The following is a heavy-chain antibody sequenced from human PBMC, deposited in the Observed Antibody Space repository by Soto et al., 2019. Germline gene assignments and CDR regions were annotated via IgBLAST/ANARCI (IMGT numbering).Heavy chain of an antibody. CDR3: ARGHPFPEQFFDY. CDR1: GFTFSSDW. J-gene: IGHJ4*02. CDR2: IRKDGSKT. V-gene: IGHV3-7*02. Sequence: GGSLRLSCAASGFTFSSDWMTWVRQAPGKGLEWVANIRKDGSKTSYLDSVRGRFTISRDNAQSSLYLQMDSLRSEDTAVYYCARGHPFPEQFFDYWGQGTLVTVSS.